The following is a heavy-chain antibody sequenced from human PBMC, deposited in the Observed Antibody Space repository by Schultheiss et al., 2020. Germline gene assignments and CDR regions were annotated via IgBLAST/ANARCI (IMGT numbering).Heavy chain of an antibody. J-gene: IGHJ5*02. CDR3: ARGLHYDYVWGSRSYNWFDP. Sequence: SETLSLTCTVSGGSISSGSYYWSWIRQPAGKGLEWIGRIYTSGSTNYNPSLKSRVTISVDTSKNQFSLKLSSVTAADTAVYYCARGLHYDYVWGSRSYNWFDPWGQGTLVTVSS. V-gene: IGHV4-61*02. D-gene: IGHD3-16*01. CDR1: GGSISSGSYY. CDR2: IYTSGST.